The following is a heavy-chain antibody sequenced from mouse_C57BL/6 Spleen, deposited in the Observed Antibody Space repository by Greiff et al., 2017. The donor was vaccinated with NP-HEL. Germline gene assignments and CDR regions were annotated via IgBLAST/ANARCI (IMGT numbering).Heavy chain of an antibody. Sequence: VQLQQSGAELVKPGASVKLSCTASGFNIKDYYMHWVKQRTEQGLEWIGRIDPEDGETKYATKFQGKATITADTSSNTAYLQLSSLTSEDTAVYYCARTALSYYAMDYWGQGTSVTVSS. CDR2: IDPEDGET. CDR3: ARTALSYYAMDY. J-gene: IGHJ4*01. CDR1: GFNIKDYY. V-gene: IGHV14-2*01.